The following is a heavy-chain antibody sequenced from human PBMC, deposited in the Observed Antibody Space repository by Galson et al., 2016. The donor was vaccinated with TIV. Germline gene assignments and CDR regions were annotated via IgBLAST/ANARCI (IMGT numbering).Heavy chain of an antibody. CDR2: ISYDGSEE. J-gene: IGHJ4*02. Sequence: SLRLSCAASGFTFSGYVMYWVRQAPGKGLEWVAAISYDGSEEYYADSVKGRFTISRDNSKTTFFLQMTRLRAEDTAVYYCARVRGYCGGDCTNGYFDYWGQGTLVAVSS. D-gene: IGHD2-21*02. V-gene: IGHV3-30*03. CDR3: ARVRGYCGGDCTNGYFDY. CDR1: GFTFSGYV.